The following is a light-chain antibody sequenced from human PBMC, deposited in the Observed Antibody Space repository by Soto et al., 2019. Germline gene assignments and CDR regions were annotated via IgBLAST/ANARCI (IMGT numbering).Light chain of an antibody. CDR1: QSVSSN. J-gene: IGKJ4*01. V-gene: IGKV3-20*01. Sequence: EIVMTQSPATLSVSPGERATLSCRASQSVSSNLAWYQQKPGQAPRHLIYGASSRATGIPDRFSGSGSGTDFTLTISRLEPEDFAVYYCQQYGSSPLTFGGGTKVDIK. CDR2: GAS. CDR3: QQYGSSPLT.